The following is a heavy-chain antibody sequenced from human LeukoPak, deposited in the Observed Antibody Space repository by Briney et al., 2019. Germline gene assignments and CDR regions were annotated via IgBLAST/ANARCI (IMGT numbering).Heavy chain of an antibody. Sequence: SETLSLTCTVSGGSISSYYWSWIRQPPGKGLEWIGYIYYSGSTNYNPSLKSRVTISVDTSKNQFSLKLSSVTAADTAVYYCARKGLDSSGYYYYYYGMDVWGQGTTVTVSS. V-gene: IGHV4-59*01. CDR3: ARKGLDSSGYYYYYYGMDV. J-gene: IGHJ6*02. CDR2: IYYSGST. CDR1: GGSISSYY. D-gene: IGHD3-22*01.